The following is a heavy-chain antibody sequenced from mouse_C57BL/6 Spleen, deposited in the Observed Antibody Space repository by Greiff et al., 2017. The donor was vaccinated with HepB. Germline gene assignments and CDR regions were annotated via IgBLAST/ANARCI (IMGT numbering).Heavy chain of an antibody. Sequence: QVQLQQPGAELVMPGASVKLSCKASGYTFTSYWMHWVKQRPGQGLEWIGEIDPSDSYTNYNQKFKGKSTLTVDKSSSTAYMQLSSLTSEYSAVYYCARSIPNWDLYYFDYWGQGTTLTVSS. D-gene: IGHD4-1*01. J-gene: IGHJ2*01. V-gene: IGHV1-69*01. CDR1: GYTFTSYW. CDR2: IDPSDSYT. CDR3: ARSIPNWDLYYFDY.